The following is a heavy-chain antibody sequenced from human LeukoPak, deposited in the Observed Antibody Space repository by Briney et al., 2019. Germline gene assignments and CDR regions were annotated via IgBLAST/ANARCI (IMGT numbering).Heavy chain of an antibody. Sequence: SETLSLTCTVSGGSISSSSYYWGWIRQPPGKGLEWIGSIYYSGSTYYNPSLKSRVTISVDTSKNQFSLKLSSVTAADTAVYYCARGPYYDFWTYYYGMDVWGQGTTVTVSS. J-gene: IGHJ6*02. CDR3: ARGPYYDFWTYYYGMDV. CDR2: IYYSGST. CDR1: GGSISSSSYY. D-gene: IGHD3-3*01. V-gene: IGHV4-39*07.